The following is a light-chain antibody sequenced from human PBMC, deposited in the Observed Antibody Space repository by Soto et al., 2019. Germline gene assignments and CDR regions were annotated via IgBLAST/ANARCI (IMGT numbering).Light chain of an antibody. CDR2: RYN. CDR1: SSNIGSNY. CDR3: AAWDDSLSGYYV. Sequence: QSVLTQPPSASGTPGQRVTISCSGSSSNIGSNYVYWYQQLPGTAPKLLIYRYNQRPSGVPDRFSGSKSGTSASLAISGLRSEDEADYYCAAWDDSLSGYYVFGTGTKLTVL. J-gene: IGLJ1*01. V-gene: IGLV1-47*01.